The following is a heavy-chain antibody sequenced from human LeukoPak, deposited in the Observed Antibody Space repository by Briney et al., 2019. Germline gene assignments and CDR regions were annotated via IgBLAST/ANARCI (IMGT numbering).Heavy chain of an antibody. Sequence: SETLSLTCTVSGGSISSGDYYWSWIRQPPGKGLEWIGYIYYSGSTYYNPSLKSRVTISVDTSKNQFSLKLSSVTAADTAVYYCARDSGYYDILTVQSMDVWGQGTTVTVSS. J-gene: IGHJ6*02. CDR1: GGSISSGDYY. D-gene: IGHD3-9*01. CDR2: IYYSGST. V-gene: IGHV4-30-4*01. CDR3: ARDSGYYDILTVQSMDV.